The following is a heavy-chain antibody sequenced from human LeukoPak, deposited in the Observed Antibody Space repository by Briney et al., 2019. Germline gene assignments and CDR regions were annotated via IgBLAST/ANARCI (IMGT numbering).Heavy chain of an antibody. J-gene: IGHJ4*02. CDR2: IIPIFGTA. Sequence: ASVKVSCKASGGTFSSYAISWVRQAPGQGLEWMGGIIPIFGTANYAQKSQGRVTITADESTSTAYMELSSLRSEDTAVYYCATSPIGHDYGDYVPLFDYWGQGTLVTVSS. CDR1: GGTFSSYA. D-gene: IGHD4-17*01. CDR3: ATSPIGHDYGDYVPLFDY. V-gene: IGHV1-69*13.